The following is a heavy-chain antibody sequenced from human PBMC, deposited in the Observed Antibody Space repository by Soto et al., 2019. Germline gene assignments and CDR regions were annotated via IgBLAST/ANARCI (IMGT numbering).Heavy chain of an antibody. Sequence: PSETLPLTSIVSGESISSSSYYWGWIRQPPGKGLEWIGSIYYNPSFKSRVTISIDTSKNQFSLKLSSVTATDTAVYYCARQRTTVVTQAYFDHWGQGALVTVSS. J-gene: IGHJ4*02. V-gene: IGHV4-39*01. D-gene: IGHD2-21*02. CDR2: IYYN. CDR1: GESISSSSYY. CDR3: ARQRTTVVTQAYFDH.